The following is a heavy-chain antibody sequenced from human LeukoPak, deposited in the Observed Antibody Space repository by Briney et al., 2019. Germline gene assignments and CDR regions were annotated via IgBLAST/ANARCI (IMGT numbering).Heavy chain of an antibody. V-gene: IGHV3-72*01. Sequence: PGGSLRLSCAASGFFFSDPYMEWVRQAPGKGLEWVGRIKNKAKSYTTEYAASVKGRFTISRDDSKNSLYLQMDSLKTEDTAVYFCARSRLGALDYWGQGTLVIVSS. J-gene: IGHJ4*02. CDR3: ARSRLGALDY. D-gene: IGHD1-26*01. CDR2: IKNKAKSYTT. CDR1: GFFFSDPY.